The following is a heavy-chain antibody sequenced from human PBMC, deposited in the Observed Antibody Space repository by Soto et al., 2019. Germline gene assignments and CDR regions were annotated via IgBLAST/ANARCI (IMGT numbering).Heavy chain of an antibody. J-gene: IGHJ4*02. CDR3: ARDYDFWSGYPL. D-gene: IGHD3-3*01. V-gene: IGHV4-34*01. Sequence: QVQLQQWGAGLLKPSETLSLTCAVYGGSFSGYYWSWIRQPPGKGLEWIGEINHSGSTNYNPALKSRVTISVDTSKNQFSLKLSSVTAADTAVYYCARDYDFWSGYPLWGQGTLVTVSS. CDR1: GGSFSGYY. CDR2: INHSGST.